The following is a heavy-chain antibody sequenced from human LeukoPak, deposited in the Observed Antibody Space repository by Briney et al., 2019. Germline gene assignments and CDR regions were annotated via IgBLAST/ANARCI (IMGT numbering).Heavy chain of an antibody. CDR3: ARRRDFDY. CDR2: ISSSGNTI. V-gene: IGHV3-48*04. J-gene: IGHJ4*02. D-gene: IGHD6-6*01. Sequence: PGGSLRLSCAASGFTLSTYSMNWVRQAPGKGLEWVSYISSSGNTIYYADSVKGRFTISRDNAKNSLSLQMNSLRAEDTAVYYCARRRDFDYWGQGTLVAVSS. CDR1: GFTLSTYS.